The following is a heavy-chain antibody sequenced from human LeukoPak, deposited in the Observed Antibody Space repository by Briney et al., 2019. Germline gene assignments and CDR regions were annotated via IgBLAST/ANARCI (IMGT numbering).Heavy chain of an antibody. D-gene: IGHD5-12*01. CDR3: ASSYSGYHY. CDR1: RGTFRRND. CDR2: FIPNLNIA. Sequence: GASVKVSCKAFRGTFRRNDLTWVRQATGQGLEWMGGFIPNLNIAHYPQKFQARVTITADESTTTAYRELRSLRSEDTAVYYCASSYSGYHYGGQGTLVTVSS. V-gene: IGHV1-69*10. J-gene: IGHJ4*02.